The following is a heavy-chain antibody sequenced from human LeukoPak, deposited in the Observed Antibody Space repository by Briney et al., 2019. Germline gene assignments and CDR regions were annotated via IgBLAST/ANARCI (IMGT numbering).Heavy chain of an antibody. D-gene: IGHD3-10*02. V-gene: IGHV3-30*02. J-gene: IGHJ6*04. CDR1: GFTFSSNG. CDR2: IRDDGTNK. Sequence: GGSLRLSCAASGFTFSSNGMHWVRQTPGKGLEWVAFIRDDGTNKYYADSVKGRFTISRDNSKKTLYLQMNSLRPEDTAVYYCAELGITMIGGVWGKGTTVTISS. CDR3: AELGITMIGGV.